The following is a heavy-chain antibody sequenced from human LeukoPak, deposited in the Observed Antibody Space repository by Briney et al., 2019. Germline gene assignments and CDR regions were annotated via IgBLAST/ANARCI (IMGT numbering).Heavy chain of an antibody. CDR1: GGSFSGYY. J-gene: IGHJ4*02. V-gene: IGHV4-34*01. CDR3: ARGQYSSSPVFDF. D-gene: IGHD6-6*01. Sequence: SETLSLTCAVYGGSFSGYYWSWIRQPPGRGLEWIGEINRSGSTKYNPSLKSRVTISEDTSKHQFSLKLSSVTAADTAVYYCARGQYSSSPVFDFWGQGTLVTVSS. CDR2: INRSGST.